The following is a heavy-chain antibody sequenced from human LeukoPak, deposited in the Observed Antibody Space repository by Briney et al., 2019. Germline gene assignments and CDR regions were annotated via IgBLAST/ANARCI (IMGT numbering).Heavy chain of an antibody. CDR1: GVSISSSRFY. D-gene: IGHD1-26*01. J-gene: IGHJ5*02. CDR3: ATDSRSSWFYH. CDR2: SSYPGNT. V-gene: IGHV4-39*07. Sequence: SETLSLTCTLSGVSISSSRFYWGWLRQPPGKGLEWIGTSSYPGNTYYNPSLKSRVTISVDTSKNQFSLKLISVTAADTAIYYCATDSRSSWFYHWGQGTQVTASS.